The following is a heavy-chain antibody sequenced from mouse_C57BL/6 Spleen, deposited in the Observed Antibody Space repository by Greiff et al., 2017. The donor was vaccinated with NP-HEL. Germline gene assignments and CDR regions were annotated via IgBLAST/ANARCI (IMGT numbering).Heavy chain of an antibody. V-gene: IGHV1-50*01. CDR1: GYTFTSYW. Sequence: QVQLKQPGAELVKPGASVKLSCKASGYTFTSYWMQWVNQRPGQGLEWIGDIDPSDSYTNYNQKFKGQATLTVDTSSSTAYMQLSSLTSEDSAVYYCASSYRGMDYWGQGTSVTVSS. D-gene: IGHD2-12*01. CDR2: IDPSDSYT. CDR3: ASSYRGMDY. J-gene: IGHJ4*01.